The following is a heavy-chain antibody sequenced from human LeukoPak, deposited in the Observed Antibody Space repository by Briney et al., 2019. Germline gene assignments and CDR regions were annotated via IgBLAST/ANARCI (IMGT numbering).Heavy chain of an antibody. CDR2: INPNTGGT. D-gene: IGHD3-16*02. Sequence: VASVKVSCKASGYTFTGYYMHWVRQAPGQGLEWMGWINPNTGGTNYAQKFQGRVTMTRDKSIRTDYMEMSRLRSDDTAVYYCARAPANYDYVWGSYREYYFDYWGQGTLVTVSS. J-gene: IGHJ4*02. CDR1: GYTFTGYY. V-gene: IGHV1-2*02. CDR3: ARAPANYDYVWGSYREYYFDY.